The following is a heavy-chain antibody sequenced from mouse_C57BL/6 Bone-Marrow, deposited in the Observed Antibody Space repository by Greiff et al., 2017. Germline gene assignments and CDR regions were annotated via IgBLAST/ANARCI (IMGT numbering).Heavy chain of an antibody. D-gene: IGHD1-1*01. J-gene: IGHJ1*03. CDR1: GYTFTSYW. CDR3: AREYYGSSSWYFDV. CDR2: IDPSDSET. Sequence: QVQLQQPGAELLRPGSSVKLSCKASGYTFTSYWMHWVKQRPIQGLEWIGNIDPSDSETHYNQKFKDKATLTVDKSSSTAYMQLSSLTSEDSAVYYCAREYYGSSSWYFDVGGTGTTVTVSS. V-gene: IGHV1-52*01.